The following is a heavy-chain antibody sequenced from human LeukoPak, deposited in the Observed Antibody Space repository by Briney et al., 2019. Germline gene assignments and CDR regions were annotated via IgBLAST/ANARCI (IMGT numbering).Heavy chain of an antibody. V-gene: IGHV3-7*01. Sequence: GGSLRLSCAASGFTFSSYWMHWVRQPPGKGLEWVANIKQDGGEKYYVDSVKGRFTISRDNAKNSLYLQMNSLRAEDTAVYYCARVGDYDSSGYYYLDYWGQGTLVTVSS. J-gene: IGHJ4*02. CDR3: ARVGDYDSSGYYYLDY. CDR1: GFTFSSYW. D-gene: IGHD3-22*01. CDR2: IKQDGGEK.